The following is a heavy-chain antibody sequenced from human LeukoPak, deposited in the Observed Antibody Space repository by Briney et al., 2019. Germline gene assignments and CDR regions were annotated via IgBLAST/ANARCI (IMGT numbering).Heavy chain of an antibody. D-gene: IGHD3-9*01. V-gene: IGHV1-18*01. CDR1: GYTFTSYG. CDR2: ISAYNGNT. CDR3: ARVGDYDISTGYLWYNWFDP. J-gene: IGHJ5*02. Sequence: ASVKVSCKASGYTFTSYGISWVRQAPGQGLEWMGWISAYNGNTNYAQKLQGRVTMTTDTSTSTAYMELRSLRSDDTAVYYCARVGDYDISTGYLWYNWFDPWGQGTLVTVSS.